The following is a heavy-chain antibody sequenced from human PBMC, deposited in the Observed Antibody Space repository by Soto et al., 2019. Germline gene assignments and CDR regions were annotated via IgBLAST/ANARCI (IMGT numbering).Heavy chain of an antibody. CDR3: ARGGGSYLQNYYYGMDV. V-gene: IGHV3-23*01. Sequence: PGGSLRLSCAASGFTFSSYAMSWVRQAPGKGLEWVSAISGSGGSTYYADSVKGRFTISRDNSKNTLYLQMNSLRAEDTAVYYCARGGGSYLQNYYYGMDVWGQGTTVTVSS. CDR1: GFTFSSYA. CDR2: ISGSGGST. J-gene: IGHJ6*02. D-gene: IGHD1-26*01.